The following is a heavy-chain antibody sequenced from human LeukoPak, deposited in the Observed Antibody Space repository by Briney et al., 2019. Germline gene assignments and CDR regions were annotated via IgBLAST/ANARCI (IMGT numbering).Heavy chain of an antibody. D-gene: IGHD2-15*01. CDR3: ARAGRYCSGGSCYSGPYYYYMDV. J-gene: IGHJ6*03. V-gene: IGHV1-69*05. CDR2: IIPIFGTA. Sequence: VASVKVSCKASGGTFSSYAISWVRQAPGQGLEWMGGIIPIFGTASYAQKFQGRVTITTDESTSTAYMELSSLRSEDTAVYYCARAGRYCSGGSCYSGPYYYYMDVWGKGTTVTVSS. CDR1: GGTFSSYA.